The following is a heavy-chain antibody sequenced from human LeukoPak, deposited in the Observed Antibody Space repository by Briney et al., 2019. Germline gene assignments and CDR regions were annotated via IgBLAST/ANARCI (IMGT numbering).Heavy chain of an antibody. V-gene: IGHV1-8*01. J-gene: IGHJ4*02. CDR2: MNPNSGNT. CDR1: GYTFTSYD. CDR3: ARRQSGKTIFGVVIYYFDY. Sequence: ASVKDSCKASGYTFTSYDINWVRQATGQGLEWMGWMNPNSGNTGYAQKFQGRVTMTRNTSISTAYMELSSLRSEDTAVYYCARRQSGKTIFGVVIYYFDYWGQGTLVTVSS. D-gene: IGHD3-3*01.